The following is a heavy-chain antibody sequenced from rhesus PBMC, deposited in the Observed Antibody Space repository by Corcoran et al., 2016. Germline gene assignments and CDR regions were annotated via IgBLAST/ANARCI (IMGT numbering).Heavy chain of an antibody. CDR2: ISESGTTT. J-gene: IGHJ5-1*01. CDR3: TRWGGLRNRFDV. V-gene: IGHV3-100*02. CDR1: GFHFISYE. D-gene: IGHD4-29*01. Sequence: DVQLVESGGGLVKPVGSLSLSCVASGFHFISYEMQWVRQAPGKGLEWVSVISESGTTTYYADSVKGRFTISRDNAKNSLFLQMNSLRAEDTALYYCTRWGGLRNRFDVWGQGVLVTVSS.